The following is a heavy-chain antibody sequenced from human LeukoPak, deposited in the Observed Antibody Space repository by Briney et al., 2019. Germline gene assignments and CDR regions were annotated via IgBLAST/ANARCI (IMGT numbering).Heavy chain of an antibody. CDR1: VGSFSGYY. J-gene: IGHJ6*03. V-gene: IGHV4-34*01. Sequence: PSETLSLTCAVYVGSFSGYYWSWIRQPPGRGLEGVGEINQSGSTNYNPSLQSRVPISVDTSKNQFSLNLSSVTAADTARIYFSGVLWFGESKKGYSYYMDVWGKGTTVTVSS. D-gene: IGHD3-10*01. CDR2: INQSGST. CDR3: SGVLWFGESKKGYSYYMDV.